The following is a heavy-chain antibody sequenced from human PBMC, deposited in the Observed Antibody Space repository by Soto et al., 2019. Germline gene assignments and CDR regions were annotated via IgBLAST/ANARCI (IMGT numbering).Heavy chain of an antibody. CDR3: AKPIWFGEFSGGAGWFDP. V-gene: IGHV3-23*01. D-gene: IGHD3-10*01. Sequence: EVQLLESGGGLVQPGGSLRLSCAASGFTFSSYAMSWVRQAPGKGLEWVSAISGSGGSTYYADSVKGRFTISRDNSKNTLYLQMNSLRAEDTAVYYCAKPIWFGEFSGGAGWFDPWGQGTLVTVSS. J-gene: IGHJ5*02. CDR1: GFTFSSYA. CDR2: ISGSGGST.